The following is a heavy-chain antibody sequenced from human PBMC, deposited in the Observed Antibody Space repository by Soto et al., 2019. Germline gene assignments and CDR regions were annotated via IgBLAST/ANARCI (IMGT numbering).Heavy chain of an antibody. V-gene: IGHV3-23*01. J-gene: IGHJ6*03. CDR3: AKVGLTPDVYYYYMDV. Sequence: GGSLRLSCAASGFTFSSYAMSWVRQAPGKGLEWVSAISGSGGSTYYADSVKGRFTISRDNSKNTLYLQMNSLRAEDTAVYYCAKVGLTPDVYYYYMDVWGKGTTVTAP. CDR2: ISGSGGST. CDR1: GFTFSSYA.